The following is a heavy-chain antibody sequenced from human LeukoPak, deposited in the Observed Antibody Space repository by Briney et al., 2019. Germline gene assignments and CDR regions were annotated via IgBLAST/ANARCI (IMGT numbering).Heavy chain of an antibody. CDR3: ARLVGASNY. Sequence: SETLSLTCAVYGGSFSGYYWSWIRQPPGKGLEWIGEINHSGSTNYNPSLKSRVTISVDTSKNQFSLKLSSVTAVDTAVYYCARLVGASNYWGQGTLVTVSS. V-gene: IGHV4-34*01. J-gene: IGHJ4*02. CDR1: GGSFSGYY. CDR2: INHSGST. D-gene: IGHD1-26*01.